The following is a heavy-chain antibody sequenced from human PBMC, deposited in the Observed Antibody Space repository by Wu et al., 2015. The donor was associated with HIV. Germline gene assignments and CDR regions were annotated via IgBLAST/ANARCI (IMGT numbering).Heavy chain of an antibody. CDR3: AISADFSGVSDYYYMGV. J-gene: IGHJ6*03. CDR1: GYIFTGYY. V-gene: IGHV1-2*02. Sequence: QVHLLQSGAEVRKPGASVKISCKSSGYIFTGYYLHWVRQAPGQGLQWVGYIDPNTGATKYAQRFLDRVTMARDTSIRTAYMEVSRLRFDDTSVYYCAISADFSGVSDYYYMGVVGKGTTVTVSS. CDR2: IDPNTGAT. D-gene: IGHD3-10*01.